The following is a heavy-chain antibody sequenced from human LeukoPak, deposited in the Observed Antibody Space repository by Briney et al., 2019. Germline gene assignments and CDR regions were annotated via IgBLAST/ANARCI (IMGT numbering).Heavy chain of an antibody. V-gene: IGHV4-34*01. J-gene: IGHJ6*03. D-gene: IGHD3-10*01. CDR2: INHSGST. CDR3: ARVDRGVILYYYYKDV. CDR1: GGSFSGYY. Sequence: SETLSLTCAVYGGSFSGYYWSWIRQPPGKGLEWIGEINHSGSTNYNPSLKSRVTISVDTSKNQFSLKLSSVTAADTAVYYCARVDRGVILYYYYKDVWGTGTPVTVS.